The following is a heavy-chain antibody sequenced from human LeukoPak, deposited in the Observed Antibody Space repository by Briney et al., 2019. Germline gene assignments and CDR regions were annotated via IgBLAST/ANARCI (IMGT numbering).Heavy chain of an antibody. CDR1: GGSISSYY. CDR2: IYYSGSI. J-gene: IGHJ4*02. V-gene: IGHV4-59*01. CDR3: VVGHNYFDY. Sequence: SETLSLTCSVSGGSISSYYWSWTRQPPGKGLEWIGYIYYSGSINYNPSLKSRVTISVDTSKNQLSLKLSSVTAADTAVYYCVVGHNYFDYWGQGTLVTVSS. D-gene: IGHD2-15*01.